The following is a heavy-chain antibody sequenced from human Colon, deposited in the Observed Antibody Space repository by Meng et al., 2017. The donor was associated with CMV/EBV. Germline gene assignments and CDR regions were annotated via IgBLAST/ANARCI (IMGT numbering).Heavy chain of an antibody. Sequence: TVNTYTRNWGRQAPGKGLEWVSSISSTSRYIFYADSLKGRFTISRDNAKNSLYLQMNNLRAEDTALYYCARDSGYCTGSTCSGWFDPWGQGTLVTVSS. CDR1: TVNTYT. CDR3: ARDSGYCTGSTCSGWFDP. J-gene: IGHJ5*02. D-gene: IGHD2-8*02. V-gene: IGHV3-21*06. CDR2: ISSTSRYI.